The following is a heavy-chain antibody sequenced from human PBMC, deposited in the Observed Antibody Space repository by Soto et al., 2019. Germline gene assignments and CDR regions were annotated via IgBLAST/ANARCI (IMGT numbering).Heavy chain of an antibody. CDR3: AKDRSAIVVVVAATLDY. Sequence: QVQLVESGGGVVQPGRSLRLSCAASRFTFSSYGMHWVRQAPGKGLEWVAVISYDGSNKYYADSVKGRFTISRDNSKNTLYLQMNSLRAEDTAVYYCAKDRSAIVVVVAATLDYWGQGTLVTVSS. J-gene: IGHJ4*02. CDR2: ISYDGSNK. V-gene: IGHV3-30*18. D-gene: IGHD2-15*01. CDR1: RFTFSSYG.